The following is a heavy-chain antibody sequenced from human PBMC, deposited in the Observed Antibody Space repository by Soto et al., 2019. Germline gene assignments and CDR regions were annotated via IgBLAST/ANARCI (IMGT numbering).Heavy chain of an antibody. J-gene: IGHJ4*02. CDR3: AKDPHYYGSGSYYTANYFDY. D-gene: IGHD3-10*01. V-gene: IGHV3-23*01. Sequence: PGGSLRLSCAASGFTFSSYAMSWVRQAPGKRLEWVSAISGSGGSTYYADSVKGRFTISRDNSKNTLYLQMNSLRAEDTAVYYCAKDPHYYGSGSYYTANYFDYWGQGTLVTVSS. CDR1: GFTFSSYA. CDR2: ISGSGGST.